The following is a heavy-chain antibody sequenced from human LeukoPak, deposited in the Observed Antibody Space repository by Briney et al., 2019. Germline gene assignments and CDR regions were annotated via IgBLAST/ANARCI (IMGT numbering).Heavy chain of an antibody. CDR3: AREFGYRGYIDY. J-gene: IGHJ4*03. V-gene: IGHV3-7*03. CDR1: GFTFSNYW. Sequence: PGGSLRLSCAASGFTFSNYWMSWVRQAPGKGLDWVANIDHIEREKYYVDSAKGRFTISRDNAKNSLYLQINSLRADDTGVYYCAREFGYRGYIDYWGLGTLVTVSS. D-gene: IGHD5-12*01. CDR2: IDHIEREK.